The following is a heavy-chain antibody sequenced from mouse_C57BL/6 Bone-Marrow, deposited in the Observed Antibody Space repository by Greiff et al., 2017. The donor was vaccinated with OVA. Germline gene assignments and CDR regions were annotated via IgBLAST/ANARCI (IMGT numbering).Heavy chain of an antibody. CDR2: ISSGGSYT. D-gene: IGHD2-4*01. Sequence: EVNLVESGGDLVKPGGSLKLSCAASGFTFSSYGMSWVRQTPDKRLEWVATISSGGSYTYYPDSVKGRFTISRDNAKNTLYLQMSSLKSEDTAMYYCARQEGMITSYFDYWGQGTTLTVSS. J-gene: IGHJ2*01. CDR3: ARQEGMITSYFDY. V-gene: IGHV5-6*01. CDR1: GFTFSSYG.